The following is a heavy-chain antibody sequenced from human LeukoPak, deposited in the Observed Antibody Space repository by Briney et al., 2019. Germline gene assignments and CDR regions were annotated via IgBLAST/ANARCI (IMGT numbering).Heavy chain of an antibody. CDR2: IYPGDSDT. D-gene: IGHD2-2*01. CDR3: ARQGSYVVVPAANNWFDP. Sequence: GESLKISCKGSGYSFTSYWIGWVRQIPGKGLEWMGIIYPGDSDTRYSPSFQGQVTISADKSISTAYLQWSSLKASDTAMYYCARQGSYVVVPAANNWFDPWGQGTLVTVSS. V-gene: IGHV5-51*01. CDR1: GYSFTSYW. J-gene: IGHJ5*02.